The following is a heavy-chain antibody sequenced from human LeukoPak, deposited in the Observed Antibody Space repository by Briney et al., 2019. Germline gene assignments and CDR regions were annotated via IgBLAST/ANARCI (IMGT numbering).Heavy chain of an antibody. D-gene: IGHD3-10*01. Sequence: PSQTLSLTCTVSGGSISSGDYYRSWIRQPPGKGLEWIGYIYYSGSTNYNPSLKSRVTISVDTSKNQFSLKLSSVTAADTAVYYCARDRTPYGSYDYWGQGTLVTVSS. CDR3: ARDRTPYGSYDY. J-gene: IGHJ4*02. CDR1: GGSISSGDYY. V-gene: IGHV4-61*08. CDR2: IYYSGST.